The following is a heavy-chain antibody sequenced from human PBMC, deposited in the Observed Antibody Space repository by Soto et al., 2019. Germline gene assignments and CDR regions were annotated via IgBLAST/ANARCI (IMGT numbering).Heavy chain of an antibody. CDR2: ITGSGINR. CDR3: ARHPSGYIGNLGH. D-gene: IGHD5-12*01. Sequence: EVQLVESGGGLVQPGGSLRLSCAASGFTFSSYAMSWVRQAPGKGLEWVSSITGSGINRYHADSVQGRFTISRDNSKDTLYLQMNSLRAEDTAVYYCARHPSGYIGNLGHWGQGTLVTVSS. J-gene: IGHJ4*02. V-gene: IGHV3-23*04. CDR1: GFTFSSYA.